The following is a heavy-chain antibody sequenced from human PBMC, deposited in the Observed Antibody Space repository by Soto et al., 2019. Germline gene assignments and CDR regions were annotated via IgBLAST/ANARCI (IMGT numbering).Heavy chain of an antibody. J-gene: IGHJ4*02. CDR2: IGAAGDT. V-gene: IGHV3-13*01. D-gene: IGHD6-13*01. CDR3: ASGGWGSSWYEGGSRIDY. Sequence: EVQLVESGGGLVQPGGSLRLSCAASRFTFSSYDMHWVRQVTGKGREWVSAIGAAGDTYYPDSVKGRFPISRENAKNSLYLQMNSLRAEDTAVYYCASGGWGSSWYEGGSRIDYWGQGTLVTVSS. CDR1: RFTFSSYD.